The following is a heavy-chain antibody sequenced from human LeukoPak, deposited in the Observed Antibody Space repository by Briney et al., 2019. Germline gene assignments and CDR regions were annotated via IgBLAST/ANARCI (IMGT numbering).Heavy chain of an antibody. J-gene: IGHJ5*02. Sequence: SETLSLTCTVSGGSISSYYWNWSRQPPGMGLEWLGYISYSGTTNYNPSLKSRVTMSVDTSKNQFSLKLSSVTAADTAVYYCARDTRYFDRFDPGGQGTLVTVSS. V-gene: IGHV4-59*12. CDR3: ARDTRYFDRFDP. D-gene: IGHD3-9*01. CDR1: GGSISSYY. CDR2: ISYSGTT.